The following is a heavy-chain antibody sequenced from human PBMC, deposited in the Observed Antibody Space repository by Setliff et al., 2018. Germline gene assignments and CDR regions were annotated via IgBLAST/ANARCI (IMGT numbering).Heavy chain of an antibody. CDR3: ARDLDGGNGHDL. V-gene: IGHV3-48*01. J-gene: IGHJ5*02. Sequence: GGSLRLSCAASGFTFSRYSMHWVRQGPGKGLEWVSYISASSSTIYYSGSVQGRFTISRDNAKNSLFLQMNGLRADDTAVYYCARDLDGGNGHDLWGRGTLVTVSS. CDR1: GFTFSRYS. D-gene: IGHD2-15*01. CDR2: ISASSSTI.